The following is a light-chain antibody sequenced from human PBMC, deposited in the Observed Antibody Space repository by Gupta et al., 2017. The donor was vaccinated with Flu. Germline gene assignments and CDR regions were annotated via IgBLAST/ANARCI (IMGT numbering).Light chain of an antibody. J-gene: IGLJ1*01. V-gene: IGLV2-11*01. Sequence: QSALTQPRSVSGSPGQSVTISCTGTTSDVGGYNYVSWYQQEPAKAPKLMIYDVSKRPSGVPDRFSGSKSGNTASLTISGRQAEEEADYYCCSDAGSYTYVFGTGTKVTVL. CDR1: TSDVGGYNY. CDR3: CSDAGSYTYV. CDR2: DVS.